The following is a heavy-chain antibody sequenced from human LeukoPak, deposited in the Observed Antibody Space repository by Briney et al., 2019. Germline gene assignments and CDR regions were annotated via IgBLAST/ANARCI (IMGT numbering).Heavy chain of an antibody. CDR2: ISSDGDKK. D-gene: IGHD4-23*01. V-gene: IGHV3-30*03. CDR3: ARGAHKRDDYGGFFDY. J-gene: IGHJ4*02. Sequence: GGSLRLSCAASGFTFSSYSMHWVRQAPGKGLEWVAVISSDGDKKDYADSVKGRFTISRDNSKNTLFLQMNSLRVEDTAVYYCARGAHKRDDYGGFFDYWGQGTLVTVTS. CDR1: GFTFSSYS.